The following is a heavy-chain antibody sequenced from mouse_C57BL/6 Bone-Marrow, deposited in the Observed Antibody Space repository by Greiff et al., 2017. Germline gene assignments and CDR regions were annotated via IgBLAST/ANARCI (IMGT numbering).Heavy chain of an antibody. CDR3: ARDDGYYSYAMDY. V-gene: IGHV7-1*01. D-gene: IGHD2-3*01. J-gene: IGHJ4*01. CDR2: SRNKANDYTT. Sequence: EVNLVESGGGLVQSGRSLRLSCATSGFTFSDFYMEWVRQAPGKGLEWIAASRNKANDYTTEYSASVKGRFIVSRDTSQSILYLQMNALRAEDTAIYYCARDDGYYSYAMDYWGQGTSVTVSS. CDR1: GFTFSDFY.